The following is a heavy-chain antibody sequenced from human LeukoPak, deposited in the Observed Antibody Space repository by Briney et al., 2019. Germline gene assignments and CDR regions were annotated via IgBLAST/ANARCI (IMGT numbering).Heavy chain of an antibody. V-gene: IGHV1-69*13. CDR3: ARADWFDP. CDR1: GYTLTELS. Sequence: SVKVSCKVSGYTLTELSMHWVRQAPGQGLEWMGGIIPIFGTANYAQKFQGRVTITADESTSTAYMELSSLRSEDTAVYYCARADWFDPWGQGTLVTVSS. J-gene: IGHJ5*02. CDR2: IIPIFGTA.